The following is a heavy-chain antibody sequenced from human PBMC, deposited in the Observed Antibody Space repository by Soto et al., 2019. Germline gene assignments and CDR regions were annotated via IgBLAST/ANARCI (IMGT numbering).Heavy chain of an antibody. D-gene: IGHD3-9*01. CDR2: IYYSGST. V-gene: IGHV4-59*05. CDR3: ARDILTGYSPPYGMDV. J-gene: IGHJ6*02. CDR1: GASISRYY. Sequence: SETLSLTCTVSGASISRYYWSWIRQSPGKGLEWIGSIYYSGSTYYNPSLKSRVTISVDTSKNQFSLKLSSVTAEDTAVYYCARDILTGYSPPYGMDVWGQGTTVTVSS.